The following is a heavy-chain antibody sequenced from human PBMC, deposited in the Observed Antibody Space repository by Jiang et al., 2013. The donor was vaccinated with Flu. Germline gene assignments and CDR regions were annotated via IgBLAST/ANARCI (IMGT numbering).Heavy chain of an antibody. J-gene: IGHJ4*02. Sequence: TFSGFSLSTSGVGVGWIRQPPGKALEWLALIYWDDDKRYSPSLKSRLTITKDTSENQVVLTMTNMDPVDTATYYCAHRLAYYGGNSDFDYWGQGTLVTVSS. CDR2: IYWDDDK. CDR3: AHRLAYYGGNSDFDY. D-gene: IGHD4-23*01. CDR1: GFSLSTSGVG. V-gene: IGHV2-5*02.